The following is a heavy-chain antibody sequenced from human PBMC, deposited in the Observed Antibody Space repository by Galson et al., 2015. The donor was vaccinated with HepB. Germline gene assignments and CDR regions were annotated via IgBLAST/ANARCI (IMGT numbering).Heavy chain of an antibody. V-gene: IGHV3-74*01. J-gene: IGHJ4*02. Sequence: SLRLSCAASGFTFSNYWMHWVRQAPGKGLVWVSRINSDGTYITYADSVKGRFTISRDNAKNLVFLQMNSLRDEDTALYYCVKNGDMVATIFAYWGQGALVTVSS. D-gene: IGHD5-12*01. CDR3: VKNGDMVATIFAY. CDR1: GFTFSNYW. CDR2: INSDGTYI.